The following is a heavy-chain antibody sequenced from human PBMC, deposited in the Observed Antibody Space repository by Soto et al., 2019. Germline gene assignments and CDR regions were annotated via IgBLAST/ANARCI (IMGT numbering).Heavy chain of an antibody. J-gene: IGHJ5*02. CDR2: IRSKTNGYGT. CDR3: ALQETWTTFYTSHFDP. Sequence: GGSLRLSCGGSGSTFRGSAIHWVRQASGKGLEWVGRIRSKTNGYGTAYAAPVKGRFTVSRDDSRNTAYLQMNSLKGEDTAVYYCALQETWTTFYTSHFDPWGQGTLVTVSS. D-gene: IGHD3-16*01. CDR1: GSTFRGSA. V-gene: IGHV3-73*01.